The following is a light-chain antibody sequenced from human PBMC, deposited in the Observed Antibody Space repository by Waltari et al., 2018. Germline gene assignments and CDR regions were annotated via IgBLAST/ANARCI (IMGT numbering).Light chain of an antibody. CDR3: QQYDDWPPAYT. V-gene: IGKV3-15*01. CDR2: GAS. J-gene: IGKJ2*01. CDR1: QRVSRS. Sequence: EIVMTQSPETLSIFPGETATITYRASQRVSRSVAWYPQKPGKAPRLLGFGASTRATGVADRFVGRGYGTVFTLTISGLEYDDVATYYCQQYDDWPPAYTFGQGTKLEIK.